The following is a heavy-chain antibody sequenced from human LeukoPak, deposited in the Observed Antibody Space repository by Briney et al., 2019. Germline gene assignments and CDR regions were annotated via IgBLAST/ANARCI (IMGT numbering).Heavy chain of an antibody. CDR2: ISSSSSYI. V-gene: IGHV3-21*01. D-gene: IGHD6-13*01. CDR1: GFTFSSYS. Sequence: GGSLRLSCAASGFTFSSYSMNWVRQAPGKGLEWVSSISSSSSYIYYADSVKGRFTISRDNAKNSLYLQMNSLRAEDTAVYYCARDCKQQGESGMDVWGQGTTVTVSS. CDR3: ARDCKQQGESGMDV. J-gene: IGHJ6*02.